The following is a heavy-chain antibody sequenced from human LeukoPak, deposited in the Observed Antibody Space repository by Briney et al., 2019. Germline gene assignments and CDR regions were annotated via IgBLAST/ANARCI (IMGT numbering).Heavy chain of an antibody. CDR2: IYTSGST. CDR3: ARGAYCSGGSCYPIDY. V-gene: IGHV4-4*07. J-gene: IGHJ4*02. CDR1: ADSMIPYY. D-gene: IGHD2-15*01. Sequence: PSETLSLTRTVSADSMIPYYWSWIRQPPGKGLEWIGRIYTSGSTNYNPSLKSRVTISVDTSKNQFSLKLSSVTAADTAVYYCARGAYCSGGSCYPIDYWGQGTLVTVSS.